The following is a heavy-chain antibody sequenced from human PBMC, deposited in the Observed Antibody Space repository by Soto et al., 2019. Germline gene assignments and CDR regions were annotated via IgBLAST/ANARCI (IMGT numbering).Heavy chain of an antibody. CDR2: ISAYNDNT. CDR3: AREGGYRYGQYYFDY. CDR1: GYTFTSYA. D-gene: IGHD5-18*01. J-gene: IGHJ4*02. V-gene: IGHV1-18*01. Sequence: QVQLVQSGAEVKKPGASVKVSCKASGYTFTSYAITWVRQAPGQGLEWMGWISAYNDNTNYAQKLQGRVTLTTDTTTSTDHMVRKSLRSDDTAGHSCAREGGYRYGQYYFDYWGQGTLVTVSS.